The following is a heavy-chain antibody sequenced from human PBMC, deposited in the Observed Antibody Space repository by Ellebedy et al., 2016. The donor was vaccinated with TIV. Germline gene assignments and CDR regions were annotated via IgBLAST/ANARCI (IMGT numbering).Heavy chain of an antibody. J-gene: IGHJ5*02. D-gene: IGHD6-13*01. Sequence: PGGSLRLSCAASGFTLSSYDMHWVRQAPGKGRGWVAVISYDGSIEYYADSVKGRFTIPRDNSKNTLYLQMNSLRADDTAVYYCAREGSPLAAAGLSWGQGTLVTVSS. CDR2: ISYDGSIE. CDR3: AREGSPLAAAGLS. CDR1: GFTLSSYD. V-gene: IGHV3-30*03.